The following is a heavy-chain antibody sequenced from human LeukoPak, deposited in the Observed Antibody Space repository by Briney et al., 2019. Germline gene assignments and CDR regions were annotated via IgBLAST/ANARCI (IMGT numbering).Heavy chain of an antibody. CDR1: GYTFSTYY. CDR3: ARANGGGLDY. J-gene: IGHJ4*02. Sequence: ASVKVSCKTSGYTFSTYYVHWVRQAPGQGLEWLGIIHPTDGSTSCTQKIQGRVTMTRDTATGTVYLELSSLRSEDTAVYWCARANGGGLDYWGQGTLITVSS. CDR2: IHPTDGST. V-gene: IGHV1-46*01. D-gene: IGHD3-10*01.